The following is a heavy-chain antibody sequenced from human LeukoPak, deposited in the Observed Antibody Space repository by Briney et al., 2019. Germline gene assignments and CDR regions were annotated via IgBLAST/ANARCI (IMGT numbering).Heavy chain of an antibody. V-gene: IGHV4-4*02. J-gene: IGHJ4*02. D-gene: IGHD3-10*01. CDR2: IYHSGST. Sequence: PSETLSLTCAVSGGSISSSNWWSWVRQPPGKGLEWIGEIYHSGSTNYNPSLKSRVTISVDKSKNQFSLKLSSVTAADTAVYYCARGRPYYYSSGSYYPLTDWGQGTLVTVSS. CDR1: GGSISSSNW. CDR3: ARGRPYYYSSGSYYPLTD.